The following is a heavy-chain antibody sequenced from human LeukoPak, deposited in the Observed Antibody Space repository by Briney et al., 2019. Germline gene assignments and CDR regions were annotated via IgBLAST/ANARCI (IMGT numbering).Heavy chain of an antibody. D-gene: IGHD3-16*01. CDR2: IYYSGST. V-gene: IGHV4-59*11. J-gene: IGHJ6*03. CDR1: GGSISGHY. CDR3: AREASQKGAHYMDV. Sequence: SETLSLTCSVSGGSISGHYWNWIRQPPGQGLEWIGYIYYSGSTNYNPSLKSRVTISVDTSKNQFSLKLSSVTAADTAVYYCAREASQKGAHYMDVWGKGTTITISS.